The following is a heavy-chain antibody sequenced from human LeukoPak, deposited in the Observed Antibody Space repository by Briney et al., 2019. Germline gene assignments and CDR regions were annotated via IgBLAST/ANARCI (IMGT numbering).Heavy chain of an antibody. CDR1: GLTFSSYG. V-gene: IGHV3-33*01. CDR3: ARDTIVATIPYYYYGMDV. Sequence: PGRSLRLSCAASGLTFSSYGMHWVRQAPGKGLEWVAVIWYDGSNKYYADSVKGRFTISRDNSKNTLYLQMNSLRAEDTAVYYCARDTIVATIPYYYYGMDVWGKGTTVTVSS. CDR2: IWYDGSNK. J-gene: IGHJ6*04. D-gene: IGHD5-12*01.